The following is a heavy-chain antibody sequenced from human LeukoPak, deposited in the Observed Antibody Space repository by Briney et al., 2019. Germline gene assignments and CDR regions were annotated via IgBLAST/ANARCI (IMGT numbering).Heavy chain of an antibody. Sequence: GGSLRLSCAASGFTFSSYGMSWVRQAPGKGLEWFSGINWNGGSTGYADSVKGRFTISRDNAKNSLYLQMNSLRAEDTALYHCARTITAATYGMDVWGQGTTVTVSS. CDR2: INWNGGST. D-gene: IGHD6-13*01. CDR3: ARTITAATYGMDV. CDR1: GFTFSSYG. V-gene: IGHV3-20*01. J-gene: IGHJ6*02.